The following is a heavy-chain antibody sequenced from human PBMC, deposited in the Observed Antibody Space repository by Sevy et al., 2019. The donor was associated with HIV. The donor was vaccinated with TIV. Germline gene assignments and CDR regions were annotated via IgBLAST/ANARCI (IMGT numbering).Heavy chain of an antibody. V-gene: IGHV1-69*06. D-gene: IGHD3-10*01. J-gene: IGHJ6*03. CDR3: ARGSGYYYYYYMDV. CDR1: GGTFSSYA. Sequence: ASVKVSCKASGGTFSSYAISWVRQAPGQGLEWMGGIIPIFGTANYAQKFQGRVTITADKSTSTAYMELSSLRSEDTDVYYCARGSGYYYYYYMDVWGKGTTVTVSS. CDR2: IIPIFGTA.